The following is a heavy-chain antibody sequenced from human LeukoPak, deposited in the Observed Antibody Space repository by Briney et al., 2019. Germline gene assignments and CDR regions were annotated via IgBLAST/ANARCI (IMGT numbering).Heavy chain of an antibody. CDR1: GGSFSGYY. D-gene: IGHD5-12*01. CDR2: INHSGST. J-gene: IGHJ4*02. CDR3: ARYQGYGDY. Sequence: SSETLSLTCAVYGGSFSGYYWSWIRQPPGKGLEWIGEINHSGSTNYNPSLKSRVTISVDTSKNQFSLRLSSVTAADTAVYYCARYQGYGDYWGQGTLVTVSS. V-gene: IGHV4-34*01.